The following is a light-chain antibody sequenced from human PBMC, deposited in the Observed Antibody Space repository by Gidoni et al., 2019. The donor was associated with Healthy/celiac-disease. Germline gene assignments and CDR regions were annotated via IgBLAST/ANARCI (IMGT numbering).Light chain of an antibody. CDR2: QDS. CDR3: QAWDSSTVV. Sequence: YELTQPPSVSVSPGQTASITCSGDKLGEKYACWYQQKPGQSPVLVIYQDSKRPSGIPERFSGSNTGNTATLTISGTQAMDEADYYCQAWDSSTVVFGGGTKLTVL. J-gene: IGLJ2*01. V-gene: IGLV3-1*01. CDR1: KLGEKY.